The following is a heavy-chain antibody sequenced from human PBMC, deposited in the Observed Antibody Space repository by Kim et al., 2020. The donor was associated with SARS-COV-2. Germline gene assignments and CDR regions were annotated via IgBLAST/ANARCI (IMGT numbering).Heavy chain of an antibody. CDR2: IYSGGSST. CDR1: GFTFSSYA. CDR3: AKSAESVGATDY. J-gene: IGHJ4*02. Sequence: GGSLRLSCAASGFTFSSYAMSWVRQAPGKGLEWVSVIYSGGSSTYYADSVKGRFTISRDNSKNTLYLQMNSLRAEDTAVYYCAKSAESVGATDYWGQGTLVTVSS. V-gene: IGHV3-23*03. D-gene: IGHD1-26*01.